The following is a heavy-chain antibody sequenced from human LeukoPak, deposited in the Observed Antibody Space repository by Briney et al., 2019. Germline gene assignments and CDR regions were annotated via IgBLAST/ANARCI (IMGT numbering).Heavy chain of an antibody. V-gene: IGHV4-38-2*02. CDR3: ARGLPGGQLSRYDY. Sequence: SETLSLTCSVSGYSNSSGYYWGWIRQPPGKGLVWMGIIYQSGKTYCNPSLESRVTISVDTSKNQFSLKMNSMTAADTAMYYCARGLPGGQLSRYDYWGQGTLVTVSS. CDR1: GYSNSSGYY. CDR2: IYQSGKT. D-gene: IGHD6-13*01. J-gene: IGHJ4*02.